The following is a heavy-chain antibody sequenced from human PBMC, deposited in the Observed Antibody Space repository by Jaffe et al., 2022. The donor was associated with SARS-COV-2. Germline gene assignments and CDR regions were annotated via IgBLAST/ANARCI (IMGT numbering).Heavy chain of an antibody. D-gene: IGHD3-3*01. CDR3: ARDRAWNGYYYYVMDV. Sequence: QVQLQESGPGQVKPSGTLSLTCAVSGGSISDTNWWSWVRQPPGKGLEWIGEIYHSGSTNYNPSLKSRVTISVDKSKNHFSLNLSSVTAADTAVYYCARDRAWNGYYYYVMDVWGQGTTVTVSS. V-gene: IGHV4-4*02. CDR1: GGSISDTNW. J-gene: IGHJ6*02. CDR2: IYHSGST.